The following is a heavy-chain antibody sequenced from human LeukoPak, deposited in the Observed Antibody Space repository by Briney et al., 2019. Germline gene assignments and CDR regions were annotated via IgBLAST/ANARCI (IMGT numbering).Heavy chain of an antibody. CDR1: GGSISSGGYY. J-gene: IGHJ4*02. Sequence: SSETLSLTCTVSGGSISSGGYYWSWVRQHPGKGLEWIGYIYYSGSTYYNPSLKSRVTISVDTSKNQFSLKLSSVTAADTAVYYCATYGDDGGYWGQGTLVTVSS. CDR2: IYYSGST. D-gene: IGHD4-23*01. CDR3: ATYGDDGGY. V-gene: IGHV4-31*03.